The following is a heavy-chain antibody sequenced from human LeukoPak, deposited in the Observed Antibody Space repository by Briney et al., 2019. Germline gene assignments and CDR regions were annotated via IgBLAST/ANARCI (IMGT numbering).Heavy chain of an antibody. Sequence: GGSLRLSCAASGFTFSSYAMSWVRQAPGKGLEWVSSISSSSSYIYYADSVKGRFTISRDNAKNSLYLQMNSLRAEDTAVYYCARDWGYCSSTSCSGIDYWGQGTLVTVSS. CDR1: GFTFSSYA. CDR3: ARDWGYCSSTSCSGIDY. J-gene: IGHJ4*02. V-gene: IGHV3-21*01. CDR2: ISSSSSYI. D-gene: IGHD2-2*01.